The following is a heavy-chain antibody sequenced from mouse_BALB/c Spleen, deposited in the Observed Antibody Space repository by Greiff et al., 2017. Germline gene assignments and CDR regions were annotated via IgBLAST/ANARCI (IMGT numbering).Heavy chain of an antibody. V-gene: IGHV5-17*02. D-gene: IGHD2-4*01. CDR3: ARGPSTMITAYYAMDY. CDR2: ISSGSSTI. Sequence: EVQLVESGGGLVQPGGSRKLSCAASGFTFSSFGMHWVRQAPEKWLEWVAYISSGSSTIYYADTVKGRFTISRDNPKNTLFLQMTSLSSEDTAMYYCARGPSTMITAYYAMDYWGQGTSVTVSS. CDR1: GFTFSSFG. J-gene: IGHJ4*01.